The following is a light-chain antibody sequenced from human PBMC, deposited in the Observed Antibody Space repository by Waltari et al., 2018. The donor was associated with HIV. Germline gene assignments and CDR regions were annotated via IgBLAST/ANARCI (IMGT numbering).Light chain of an antibody. CDR1: SSHFGLYNF. V-gene: IGLV2-14*03. CDR3: STHTTNDTLE. CDR2: DVT. Sequence: QSALTQPASVSGSPGQSVTISCTGTSSHFGLYNFVSWYQQYPGNVPKVIIYDVTRRPSGVPQRCSGSRSGNTVSLTISGLQVDDEAVYYCSTHTTNDTLEFGGGTKLTVL. J-gene: IGLJ2*01.